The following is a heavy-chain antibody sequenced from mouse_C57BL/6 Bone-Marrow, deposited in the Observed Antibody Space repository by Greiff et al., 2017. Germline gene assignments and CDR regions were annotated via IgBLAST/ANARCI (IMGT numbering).Heavy chain of an antibody. D-gene: IGHD2-12*01. CDR3: ARGSLRRGPYAMDY. Sequence: EVMLVESEGGLVQPGSSMKLSCTASGFTFSDYYMAWVRQVPEKGLEWVANINYDGSSTYYLDSLKSRFIISRDNAKNILYLQMSSLKSEDTATYYCARGSLRRGPYAMDYWGQGTSVTVSS. J-gene: IGHJ4*01. V-gene: IGHV5-16*01. CDR2: INYDGSST. CDR1: GFTFSDYY.